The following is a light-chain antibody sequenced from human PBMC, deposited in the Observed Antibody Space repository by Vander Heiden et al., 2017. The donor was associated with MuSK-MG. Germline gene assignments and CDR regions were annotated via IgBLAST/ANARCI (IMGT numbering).Light chain of an antibody. V-gene: IGKV3-15*01. CDR2: DTS. CDR1: QSVASN. CDR3: QQDNNWPAT. J-gene: IGKJ3*01. Sequence: EIVMTQSPATLSVSPGERAILSCRASQSVASNLAWYQQKPGQAPRLLIYDTSTRAAGIPARFSGSGSGTEFTLIISSLQSEDFAVYYCQQDNNWPATFGHGTRVDIK.